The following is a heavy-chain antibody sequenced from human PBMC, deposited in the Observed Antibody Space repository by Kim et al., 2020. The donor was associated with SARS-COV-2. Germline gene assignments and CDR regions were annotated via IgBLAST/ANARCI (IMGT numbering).Heavy chain of an antibody. Sequence: SQTLSLTCAISGDSVSSTSAAWNWIRQSPSRGLEWLGRTYHRSKWYRDYAVSVKSRITINPDTSKNQFSLHLNFVTPEDTAVYYCARGDGVIGWDCGQGTLVTVSS. J-gene: IGHJ4*02. CDR3: ARGDGVIGWD. CDR1: GDSVSSTSAA. CDR2: TYHRSKWYR. V-gene: IGHV6-1*01. D-gene: IGHD6-19*01.